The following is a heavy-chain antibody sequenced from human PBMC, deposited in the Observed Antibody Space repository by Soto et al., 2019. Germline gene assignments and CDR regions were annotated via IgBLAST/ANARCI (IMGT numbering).Heavy chain of an antibody. V-gene: IGHV3-11*01. CDR2: ISSSGSTI. J-gene: IGHJ6*03. CDR1: GFTFSDYY. Sequence: GGSLRLSCAASGFTFSDYYMSWIRQAPGKGLEWVSYISSSGSTIYYADSVKGRFTISRDNAKNSLYLQMNSLRAEDTAVYYCATQQTHTDYYYYYMDVWGKGTTVTVSS. CDR3: ATQQTHTDYYYYYMDV. D-gene: IGHD6-13*01.